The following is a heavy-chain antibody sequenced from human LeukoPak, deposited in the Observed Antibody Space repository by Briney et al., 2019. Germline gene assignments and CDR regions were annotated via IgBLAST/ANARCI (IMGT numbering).Heavy chain of an antibody. CDR2: ISAYNGNT. CDR3: AREMTYYDSSGYYYAQYYFDY. Sequence: ASVKVSCKASGYTFTSYGISWVRQAPGQGLEGMGWISAYNGNTNYAQKLQGRVTMTTDTSTSTAYMELRSLRSDDTAVYYCAREMTYYDSSGYYYAQYYFDYWGQGTLVTVSS. D-gene: IGHD3-22*01. V-gene: IGHV1-18*01. CDR1: GYTFTSYG. J-gene: IGHJ4*02.